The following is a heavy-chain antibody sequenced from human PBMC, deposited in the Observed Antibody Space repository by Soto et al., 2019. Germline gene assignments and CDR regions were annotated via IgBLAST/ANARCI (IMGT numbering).Heavy chain of an antibody. D-gene: IGHD3-22*01. CDR2: INPNSGGT. J-gene: IGHJ3*02. CDR3: ARGGHYYDSSGYYPTGAFDI. CDR1: GYTFTGYY. Sequence: ASVKVSCKASGYTFTGYYMHWVRQAPGQGLEWMGWINPNSGGTNYAQKFQGWVTMTRDTSISTAYMGLSRLRSDDTAVYYCARGGHYYDSSGYYPTGAFDIWGQGTMVTVSS. V-gene: IGHV1-2*04.